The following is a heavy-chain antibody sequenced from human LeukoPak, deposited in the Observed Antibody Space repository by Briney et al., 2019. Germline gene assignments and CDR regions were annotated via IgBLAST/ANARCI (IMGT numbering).Heavy chain of an antibody. CDR2: IYIDGKT. Sequence: GGSLRLSCAASGFTVSSNFMSWVRAAPGKGLECVSVIYIDGKTFYADSVKGRFTISRDNSKNTLYLQMISLSPEDTAVYYCAREGRYDILTAYYPLNNWGQGARVTVSS. CDR1: GFTVSSNF. J-gene: IGHJ4*02. D-gene: IGHD3-9*01. V-gene: IGHV3-66*02. CDR3: AREGRYDILTAYYPLNN.